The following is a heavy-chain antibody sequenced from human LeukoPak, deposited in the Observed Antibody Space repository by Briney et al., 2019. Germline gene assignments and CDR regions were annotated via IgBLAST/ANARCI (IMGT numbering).Heavy chain of an antibody. CDR3: ARNDYFGINNGMDV. J-gene: IGHJ6*02. V-gene: IGHV4-34*01. CDR2: INHSGYT. D-gene: IGHD2/OR15-2a*01. Sequence: PSETLSLTCAVFGGSFGDFYWSWIRQPPGKGLEWIGEINHSGYTNYYPSLKSRVTISVDTSKNQFSLRLSSVTAADTAVCYCARNDYFGINNGMDVWGQGTTVTVS. CDR1: GGSFGDFY.